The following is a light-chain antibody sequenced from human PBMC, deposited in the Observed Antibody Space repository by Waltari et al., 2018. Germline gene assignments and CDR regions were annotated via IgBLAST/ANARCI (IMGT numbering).Light chain of an antibody. CDR2: DAS. CDR3: QQRSNWPSFT. Sequence: EIVLTQSPAPLSLSPGERATLSCRASQSVSSYVAWYQQKPGQAPRLLVFDASNRATGIPARFSGSGSGTDFTLTISTLEPEDFAVYYCQQRSNWPSFTFGPGTKVDIK. CDR1: QSVSSY. J-gene: IGKJ3*01. V-gene: IGKV3-11*01.